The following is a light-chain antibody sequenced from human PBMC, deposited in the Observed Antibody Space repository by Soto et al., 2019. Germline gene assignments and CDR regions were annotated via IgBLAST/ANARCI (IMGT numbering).Light chain of an antibody. CDR2: AAS. Sequence: DIQMTQSPSTLSASVGDRVTITCRASQSISSWLAWYQQKPGKAPKLLIYAASTLQSGVPSRFSGSGSGTDFTLTISSLQPEDFATYYCQQLNSYPWTFGQGTKVEIK. J-gene: IGKJ1*01. CDR1: QSISSW. V-gene: IGKV1-5*01. CDR3: QQLNSYPWT.